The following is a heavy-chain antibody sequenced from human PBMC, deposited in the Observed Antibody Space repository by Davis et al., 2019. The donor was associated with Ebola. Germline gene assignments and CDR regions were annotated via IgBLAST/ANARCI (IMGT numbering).Heavy chain of an antibody. D-gene: IGHD2-8*02. CDR3: VKTRSNWWNDALEI. V-gene: IGHV3-23*01. CDR1: GFTFSSYA. Sequence: GESLNISCAASGFTFSSYAMSWVRHAPGKGLEWVSAISGSGGSTYYADSVKGRFTISRDNSKNTLYLQMNSLRAEDTAVYYCVKTRSNWWNDALEIWGRGTMVIVSS. J-gene: IGHJ3*02. CDR2: ISGSGGST.